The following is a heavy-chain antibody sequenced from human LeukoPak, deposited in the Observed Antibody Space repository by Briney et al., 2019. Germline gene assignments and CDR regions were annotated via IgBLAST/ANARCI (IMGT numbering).Heavy chain of an antibody. CDR1: GGSISSYY. J-gene: IGHJ3*02. Sequence: SETLSLTCTVSGGSISSYYWGWIRQPAGKGLEWIGRIYTSETTNYNPSLKSRVTISVDRSKNQFSLKLSSVTAADTAVYYCARGDLPDAFDIWGQGTMVTVSS. V-gene: IGHV4-4*07. CDR3: ARGDLPDAFDI. CDR2: IYTSETT.